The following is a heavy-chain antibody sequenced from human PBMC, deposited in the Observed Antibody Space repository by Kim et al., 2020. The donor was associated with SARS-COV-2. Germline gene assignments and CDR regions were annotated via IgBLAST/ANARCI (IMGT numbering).Heavy chain of an antibody. CDR2: INHSGST. J-gene: IGHJ6*02. V-gene: IGHV4-34*01. CDR3: ARGPAFDVREKGYYYYYYGMDG. CDR1: GGSFSGYY. Sequence: SETLSLTCAVYGGSFSGYYWSWIRQPPGKGLEWIGEINHSGSTNYNPSLKSRVTISVDTSKNQFSLKLSSVTAADTAVYYCARGPAFDVREKGYYYYYYGMDGWGQGTTVTVSS. D-gene: IGHD3-9*01.